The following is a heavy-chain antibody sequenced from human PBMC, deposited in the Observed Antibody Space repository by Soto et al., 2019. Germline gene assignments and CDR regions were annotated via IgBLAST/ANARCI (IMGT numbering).Heavy chain of an antibody. D-gene: IGHD3-10*01. CDR1: GGSISSYS. V-gene: IGHV4-4*07. CDR2: IYTSGST. CDR3: ARGRKLFGSFDY. J-gene: IGHJ4*01. Sequence: PSETLSLTCIVSGGSISSYSWSWIRQPAGKGLEWIGRIYTSGSTNYYPSLKSRVTMSVGTSKNQLPLKLRSVTAADTAVYYCARGRKLFGSFDYWGQGTLVTVSS.